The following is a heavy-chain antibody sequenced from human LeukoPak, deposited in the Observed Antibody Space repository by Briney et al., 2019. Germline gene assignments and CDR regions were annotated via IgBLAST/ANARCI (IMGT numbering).Heavy chain of an antibody. CDR2: IYSDNT. D-gene: IGHD3-16*01. V-gene: IGHV3-66*01. J-gene: IGHJ6*03. Sequence: PGGSLRLSCAASGFTFSSYEMNWVRQAPGKGLEWVSFIYSDNTHYSDSVKGRFTISRDNSKNTLYLQMNSLRAEDTAVYYCARGTSGEGYYYYMDVWGKGTTVTVSS. CDR3: ARGTSGEGYYYYMDV. CDR1: GFTFSSYE.